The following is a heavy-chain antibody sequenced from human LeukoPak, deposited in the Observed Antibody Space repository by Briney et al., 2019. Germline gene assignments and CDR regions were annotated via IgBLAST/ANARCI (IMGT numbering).Heavy chain of an antibody. CDR1: GFTFSSYS. Sequence: GGSLRLSCAASGFTFSSYSMNWVRQAPGKGLEWVSSISSSSSYIYYADSVKGRFTISRDNAKNSLYLQMNSLRAEDTAVYYCARVSRVVGYFDRLPQQYYFDYWGQGTLVTVSS. V-gene: IGHV3-21*01. CDR3: ARVSRVVGYFDRLPQQYYFDY. CDR2: ISSSSSYI. J-gene: IGHJ4*02. D-gene: IGHD3-9*01.